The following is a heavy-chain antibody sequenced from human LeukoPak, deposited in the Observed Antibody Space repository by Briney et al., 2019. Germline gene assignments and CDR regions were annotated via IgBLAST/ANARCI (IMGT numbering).Heavy chain of an antibody. CDR3: ARHYLWYGREFVVVPAASLFDY. V-gene: IGHV4-39*01. CDR2: IYYSGST. D-gene: IGHD2-2*01. Sequence: SETLSLTCTVSGGSISSSSYYWGWIRQPPGKGPEWIGSIYYSGSTYYNPSLKSRVTISVDTSKNQFSLKLSSVTAADTAVYYCARHYLWYGREFVVVPAASLFDYWGQGTLVTVSS. J-gene: IGHJ4*02. CDR1: GGSISSSSYY.